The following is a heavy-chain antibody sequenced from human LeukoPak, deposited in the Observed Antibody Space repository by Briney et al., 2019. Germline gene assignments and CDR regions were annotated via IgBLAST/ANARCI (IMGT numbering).Heavy chain of an antibody. J-gene: IGHJ4*02. D-gene: IGHD3-16*01. CDR2: ISGSGGST. CDR1: GFTFSSYA. V-gene: IGHV3-23*01. Sequence: PGGSLRLSCAASGFTFSSYAMSWVRQAPGKGLEWVSAISGSGGSTYYADSVKGRFTISRDNAKNSLYLQMNSLRAEDTAVYYCARGGQAFDYWGQGTLVTVSS. CDR3: ARGGQAFDY.